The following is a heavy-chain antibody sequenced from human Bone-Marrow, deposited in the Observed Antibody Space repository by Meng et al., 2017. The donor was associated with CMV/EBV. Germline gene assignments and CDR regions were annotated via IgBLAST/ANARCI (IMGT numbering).Heavy chain of an antibody. Sequence: QVQLVQSGAEVKKPGASVKVSCKASGYTFTGYDINSVRQAAGQGLEWMGWMNPNSGNTDYAQKFQGRVTMTRNISKSTAYMDLSSLRSEDTAVYYCATGVADFEYWGQGTLVTVSS. CDR3: ATGVADFEY. V-gene: IGHV1-8*01. CDR1: GYTFTGYD. J-gene: IGHJ4*02. D-gene: IGHD6-19*01. CDR2: MNPNSGNT.